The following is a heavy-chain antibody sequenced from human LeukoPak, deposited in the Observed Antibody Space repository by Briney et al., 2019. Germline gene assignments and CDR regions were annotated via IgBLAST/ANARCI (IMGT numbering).Heavy chain of an antibody. V-gene: IGHV3-21*01. CDR3: ARVGSYYDFWSGYSGY. D-gene: IGHD3-3*01. CDR1: GFTFSSYS. J-gene: IGHJ4*02. Sequence: GGSLRLSCAASGFTFSSYSMNWVRQAPGKGLEWVSSISSSSSYIYYADSVKGRFTISRDNAKNSLYLQMNSLRAEDTAVYYYARVGSYYDFWSGYSGYWGQGTLVTVSS. CDR2: ISSSSSYI.